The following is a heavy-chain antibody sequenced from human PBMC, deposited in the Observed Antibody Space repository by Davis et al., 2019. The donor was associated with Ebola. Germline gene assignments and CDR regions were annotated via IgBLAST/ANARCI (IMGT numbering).Heavy chain of an antibody. CDR3: ARCPTEWFGELLYYYYGMDV. CDR2: ISSSSSYI. J-gene: IGHJ6*02. Sequence: GGSLRLSCAASGFTFSSYSMNWVRQAPGKGLEWVSSISSSSSYIYYADSVKGRFTISRDNAKNSLYLQMNSLRAEDTAVYYCARCPTEWFGELLYYYYGMDVWGQGTTVTVSS. CDR1: GFTFSSYS. D-gene: IGHD3-10*01. V-gene: IGHV3-21*01.